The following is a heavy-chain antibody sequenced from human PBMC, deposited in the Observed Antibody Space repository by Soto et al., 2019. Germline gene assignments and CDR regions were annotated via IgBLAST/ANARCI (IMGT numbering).Heavy chain of an antibody. CDR2: IIPIFGTA. V-gene: IGHV1-69*13. Sequence: GASVKVSCKASGGTFSSYAISWVRQAPGQGLEWMGGIIPIFGTANYAQKFQGRVTITAGESTSTAYMELSSLRSEDTAVYYCARGYYYGSASYYLWGQGTLVTVSS. CDR1: GGTFSSYA. D-gene: IGHD3-10*01. CDR3: ARGYYYGSASYYL. J-gene: IGHJ4*02.